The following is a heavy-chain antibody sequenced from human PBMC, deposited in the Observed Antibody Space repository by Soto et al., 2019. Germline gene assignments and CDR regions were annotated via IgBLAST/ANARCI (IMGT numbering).Heavy chain of an antibody. V-gene: IGHV5-51*01. Sequence: GESLKISCKGSGYNFTRYWISWVRQMPGKGLKWMGIIYPGDSDTRYSPSFQGQVTISADKSISTAYLQWSSLKASDTAMYYCARLAYYGSGSYLWFDYWGQGTLVTSPQ. CDR3: ARLAYYGSGSYLWFDY. J-gene: IGHJ4*02. CDR2: IYPGDSDT. CDR1: GYNFTRYW. D-gene: IGHD3-10*01.